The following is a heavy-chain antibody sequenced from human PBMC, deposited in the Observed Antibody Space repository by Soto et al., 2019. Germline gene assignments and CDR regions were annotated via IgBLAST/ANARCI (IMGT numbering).Heavy chain of an antibody. D-gene: IGHD3-22*01. CDR3: ARDKYYDSTGTFDF. CDR2: IYHRGNT. Sequence: LSLTCTVSGGSITSYFWSGIRQPPGKGLEWIGCIYHRGNTNYNPSLKSRVTFSVDTSKNQFSLKLSSVTAADTAVYYCARDKYYDSTGTFDFWGQGTLVTVSS. J-gene: IGHJ4*02. V-gene: IGHV4-59*01. CDR1: GGSITSYF.